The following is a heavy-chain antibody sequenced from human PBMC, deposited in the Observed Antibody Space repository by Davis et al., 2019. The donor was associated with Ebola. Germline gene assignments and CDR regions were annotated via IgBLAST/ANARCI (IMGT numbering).Heavy chain of an antibody. CDR3: VRDGGRFCVDGRCYSREPFDT. J-gene: IGHJ4*02. V-gene: IGHV1-46*01. CDR2: INPSGGAT. D-gene: IGHD2-15*01. Sequence: ASVKVSCKASGYTFTTYSIHWVRQAPGQGLEWMAIINPSGGATNYAQKFQGRLTVTRDTSTRTVYMDLSRLTSDDTAVYYCVRDGGRFCVDGRCYSREPFDTWGQRSLVTIPS. CDR1: GYTFTTYS.